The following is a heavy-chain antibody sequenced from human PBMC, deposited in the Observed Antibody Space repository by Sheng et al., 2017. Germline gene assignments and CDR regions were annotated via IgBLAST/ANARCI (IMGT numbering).Heavy chain of an antibody. Sequence: QVQLVQSGAEVKKPGASVKVSCKASGYTFNNYDITWVRQAPGQGLEWMGWISAYNGNTNYAQKLQGRVTMTTDTSTSTAYMELRSLRSDDTAVYYCARGHSGYDTGIYFDYWGQGTLVTVSS. CDR1: GYTFNNYD. CDR3: ARGHSGYDTGIYFDY. J-gene: IGHJ4*02. V-gene: IGHV1-18*01. D-gene: IGHD5-12*01. CDR2: ISAYNGNT.